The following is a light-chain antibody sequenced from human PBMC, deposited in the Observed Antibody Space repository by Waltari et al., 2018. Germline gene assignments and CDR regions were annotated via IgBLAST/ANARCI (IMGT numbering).Light chain of an antibody. Sequence: QSARTQPRHLSGSPGQSVTISCTLISCYAGGFNYVSWFQQHPGEAPKPIIYDVTKRPSGVPGRFSVSKSDNTASLTISGLQAEDDSDYYCCSYAGFYTYVFGTGTKFTVL. CDR3: CSYAGFYTYV. CDR2: DVT. J-gene: IGLJ1*01. CDR1: SCYAGGFNY. V-gene: IGLV2-11*01.